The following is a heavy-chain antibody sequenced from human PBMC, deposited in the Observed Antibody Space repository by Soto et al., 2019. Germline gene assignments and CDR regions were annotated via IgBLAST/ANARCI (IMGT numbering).Heavy chain of an antibody. J-gene: IGHJ6*03. CDR2: VYHSGST. CDR1: GCSFSSSSYY. V-gene: IGHV4-39*01. CDR3: ARGVLLDYYYYYMDV. D-gene: IGHD2-8*02. Sequence: PETLSLTCTFSGCSFSSSSYYCGWARQPPRKGLEWIGEVYHSGSTNYNPSLKSRVTISADKSKNQFSLKLRSVTAADTAFYYCARGVLLDYYYYYMDVWGKGAPVTVSS.